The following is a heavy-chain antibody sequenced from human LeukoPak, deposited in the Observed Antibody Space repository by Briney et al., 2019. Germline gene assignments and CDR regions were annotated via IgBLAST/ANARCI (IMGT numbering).Heavy chain of an antibody. CDR1: GFTFSSYG. J-gene: IGHJ4*02. D-gene: IGHD3-3*01. CDR3: AKVGITIFGVAPVD. CDR2: IRYDGSNK. V-gene: IGHV3-30*02. Sequence: GGSLRLSCAASGFTFSSYGMHWVRQAPGKGLEWVAFIRYDGSNKYYADSVKGRFTISRDNSKNTLYLQMNSLRAEDTAVYYCAKVGITIFGVAPVDWGQGTLVTVSS.